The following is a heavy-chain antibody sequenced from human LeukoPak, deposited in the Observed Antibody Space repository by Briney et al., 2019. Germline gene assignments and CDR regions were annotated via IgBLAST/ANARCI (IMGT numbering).Heavy chain of an antibody. J-gene: IGHJ4*02. CDR2: ISSSSSTI. D-gene: IGHD6-6*01. Sequence: GGSLRLSCAASGFTFSSYSMNWVRQAPGKGLVWVSYISSSSSTIYYADSVKGRFTISRDNAKNSLYLQMNSLRAEDTAVYYCARSKGFSSSFRYYFDYWGQGTLVTASS. CDR1: GFTFSSYS. V-gene: IGHV3-48*01. CDR3: ARSKGFSSSFRYYFDY.